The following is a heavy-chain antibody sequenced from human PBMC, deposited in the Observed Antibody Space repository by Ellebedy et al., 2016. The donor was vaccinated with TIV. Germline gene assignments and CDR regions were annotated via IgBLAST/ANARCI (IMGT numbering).Heavy chain of an antibody. CDR2: ISSSSYI. J-gene: IGHJ4*02. CDR3: ARSPQLDY. CDR1: GFTFSSYS. Sequence: GESLKISCAASGFTFSSYSMNWVRQAPGKGLEWVSSISSSSYIYYADSVKGRFTISRDNAKNSLYLQMNSLRAEDTAVYYCARSPQLDYWGQGTLVTVSS. V-gene: IGHV3-21*01.